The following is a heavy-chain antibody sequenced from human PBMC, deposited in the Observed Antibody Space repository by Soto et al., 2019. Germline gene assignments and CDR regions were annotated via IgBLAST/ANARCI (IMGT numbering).Heavy chain of an antibody. CDR2: INHSGST. D-gene: IGHD6-13*01. J-gene: IGHJ4*02. Sequence: SETLSLTCAVYGGSFSGYYWSWIRQPPGKGLEWIGEINHSGSTNYNPSLKSRVTISVDTSKNQFSLKLSSVTAADTAVYYCARGRQRYSSSWYGPGPAFDYWGQGTLVTVSS. CDR1: GGSFSGYY. V-gene: IGHV4-34*01. CDR3: ARGRQRYSSSWYGPGPAFDY.